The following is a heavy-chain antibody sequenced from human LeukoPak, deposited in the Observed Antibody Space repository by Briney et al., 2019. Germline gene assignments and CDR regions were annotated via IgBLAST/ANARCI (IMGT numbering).Heavy chain of an antibody. V-gene: IGHV3-48*01. CDR3: ARQNYYFEY. J-gene: IGHJ4*02. Sequence: GGSLRLSCAASGFTFISYSMNWVRQAPGKGLEWVSYISSSSTTIYYADSVKGRFTISRDNAKNSLYLQMNSLRVEDAAVYYCARQNYYFEYWGQGTLVTVST. CDR2: ISSSSTTI. CDR1: GFTFISYS.